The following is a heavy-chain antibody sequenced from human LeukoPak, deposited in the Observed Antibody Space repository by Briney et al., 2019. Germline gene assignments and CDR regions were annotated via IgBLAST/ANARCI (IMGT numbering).Heavy chain of an antibody. J-gene: IGHJ4*02. CDR1: GFTFSSYS. V-gene: IGHV3-21*01. CDR3: ARLEVTVVATIDY. D-gene: IGHD5-12*01. Sequence: GGSLRLSCAASGFTFSSYSMNWVRQAPGKGLEWVSSISSSSSYIYYADSVKGRFTISRDNAKNSLYLQMNSLRAEDTAVYYCARLEVTVVATIDYWGQGTLVTVSS. CDR2: ISSSSSYI.